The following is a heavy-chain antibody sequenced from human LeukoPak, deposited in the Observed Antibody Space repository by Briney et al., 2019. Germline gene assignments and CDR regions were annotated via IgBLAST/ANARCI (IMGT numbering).Heavy chain of an antibody. V-gene: IGHV4-4*07. J-gene: IGHJ3*01. CDR3: ARWVSHDFDV. CDR1: GGSISSSY. Sequence: SETLSLTCTVSGGSISSSYWSWIRQPAGKGLEWIGRIYISGTTNYNPSLKSRVTMSVDTSKNQFSLKVTSVTAADTAVYYCARWVSHDFDVWGQGTMVTVSS. CDR2: IYISGTT.